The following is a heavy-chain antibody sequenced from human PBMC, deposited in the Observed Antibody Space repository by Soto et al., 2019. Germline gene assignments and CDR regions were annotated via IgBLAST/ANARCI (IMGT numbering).Heavy chain of an antibody. J-gene: IGHJ4*02. CDR2: IKADNGDT. V-gene: IGHV1-3*05. Sequence: HIVQSGPEEKSPGASVKLSCTTSGYIFADYAIHWVRQAPGQGLEWVGWIKADNGDTRYSPKFQGRLIITREISASTSYMELSDLRSTDTGVFYCATSDWAWWGRGTLITVSS. D-gene: IGHD3-9*01. CDR1: GYIFADYA. CDR3: ATSDWAW.